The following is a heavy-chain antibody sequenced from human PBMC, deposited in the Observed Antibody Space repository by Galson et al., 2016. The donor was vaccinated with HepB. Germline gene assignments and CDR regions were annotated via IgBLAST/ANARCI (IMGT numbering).Heavy chain of an antibody. CDR1: GHSLSTLS. CDR2: FDPEIGTT. CDR3: ATKSQKHLLRGVSGNSYLYDNGLDV. J-gene: IGHJ6*02. V-gene: IGHV1-24*01. Sequence: SVKVSCKVSGHSLSTLSMHWVRQGPGEGPEWMGGFDPEIGTTSIAQKFEGRVTMTEDPSTDTAYMELSSLRSEDTALYYCATKSQKHLLRGVSGNSYLYDNGLDVWGQGTTVTVSS. D-gene: IGHD3-10*01.